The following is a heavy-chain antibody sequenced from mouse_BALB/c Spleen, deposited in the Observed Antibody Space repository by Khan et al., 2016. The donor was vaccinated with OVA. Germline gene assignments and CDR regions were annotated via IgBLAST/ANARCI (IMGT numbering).Heavy chain of an antibody. CDR2: IITSNDYT. CDR3: VRGGAYYSSDGWFAY. Sequence: QVRLQQSGAELARPGASVKMSCKASGYTFTTYTIHWVKQRPGQGLEWIGYIITSNDYTNYNQKFKDRVTLTADKSSSTAYMQLSSLTSEDSAVYYCVRGGAYYSSDGWFAYWGQGTLVTVSA. J-gene: IGHJ3*01. D-gene: IGHD2-12*01. V-gene: IGHV1-4*01. CDR1: GYTFTTYT.